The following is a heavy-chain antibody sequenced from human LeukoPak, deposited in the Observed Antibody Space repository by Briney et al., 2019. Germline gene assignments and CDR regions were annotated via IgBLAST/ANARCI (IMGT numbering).Heavy chain of an antibody. CDR3: ARNRPAGYDYDYGFELQH. Sequence: HSGGSLRLSCAASGFSFSNYGMNWVRRAPGKGLEWVSAISRSGDSTYYAASVKGRFTISRDNSENTLFLQMNSLRADDTAVYFCARNRPAGYDYDYGFELQHCGEGTLDTLS. D-gene: IGHD4/OR15-4a*01. CDR1: GFSFSNYG. V-gene: IGHV3-23*01. J-gene: IGHJ1*01. CDR2: ISRSGDST.